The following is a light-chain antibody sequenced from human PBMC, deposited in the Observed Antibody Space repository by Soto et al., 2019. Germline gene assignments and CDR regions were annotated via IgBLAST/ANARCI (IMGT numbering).Light chain of an antibody. V-gene: IGKV1-39*01. CDR3: QQTYSARWT. J-gene: IGKJ1*01. CDR1: QTMSIY. CDR2: AAS. Sequence: DIQLTQSPSSLSASVGDRVTITCRASQTMSIYLNWYQQRPGKAPKLLIYAASSLQNVVPARFSGSGSGTEFSLTISSLQPEDFATYFCQQTYSARWTFGQGTKVGI.